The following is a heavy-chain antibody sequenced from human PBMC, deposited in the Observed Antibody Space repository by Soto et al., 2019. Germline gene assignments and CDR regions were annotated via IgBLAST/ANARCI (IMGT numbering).Heavy chain of an antibody. CDR1: GFTFISYG. V-gene: IGHV3-33*01. J-gene: IGHJ3*02. CDR3: ARDDPSHYDILTGYQDAFDI. CDR2: IWYDGSNK. D-gene: IGHD3-9*01. Sequence: GGSLRLSCAASGFTFISYGMHWVRQAPGKGLEWVAVIWYDGSNKYYADSVKGRFTISRDNSKNTLYLQMNSLRAEDTAVYYCARDDPSHYDILTGYQDAFDIWGQGTMVTVSS.